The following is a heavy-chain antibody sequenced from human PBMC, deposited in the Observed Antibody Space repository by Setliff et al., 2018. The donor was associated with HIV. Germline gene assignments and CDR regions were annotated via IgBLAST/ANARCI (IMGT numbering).Heavy chain of an antibody. CDR3: ARGHLDRDYWEDIVGNWFAP. J-gene: IGHJ5*02. D-gene: IGHD2-21*01. CDR2: MNPKSGNT. V-gene: IGHV1-8*01. CDR1: GYTFTNSD. Sequence: ASVKVSCKASGYTFTNSDINWVRQAPGQGLEWMGWMNPKSGNTGYAQKFRGRVTMASNTFIGTAYMELSSLTSEDTAVYYCARGHLDRDYWEDIVGNWFAPWGQGTLVTVSS.